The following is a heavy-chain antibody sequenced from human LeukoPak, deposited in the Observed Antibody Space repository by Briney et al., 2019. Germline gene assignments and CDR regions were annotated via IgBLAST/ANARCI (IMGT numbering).Heavy chain of an antibody. V-gene: IGHV2-5*02. CDR1: GFSLSTSGVG. CDR3: AHSYGSGANTWFDY. D-gene: IGHD3-10*01. Sequence: SGPTRVNPTQTLTLTCTFSGFSLSTSGVGVGCIRQPPGKALEWLALIYWDVDKRYSPSLKSRLTIANDTSKNQVVLTMTNMDPVDTATYYWAHSYGSGANTWFDYWGQGTLVTVSS. CDR2: IYWDVDK. J-gene: IGHJ4*02.